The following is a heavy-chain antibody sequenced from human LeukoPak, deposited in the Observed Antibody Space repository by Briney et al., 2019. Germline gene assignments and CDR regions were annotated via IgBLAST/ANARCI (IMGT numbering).Heavy chain of an antibody. Sequence: ASVKVSCKASGYTFTNYYIHWVRQAPGQGLEWTGIINPSGGSTSYAQKFQGRVTMTRDTSTSTVYMELSSLRSEDTAVYYCAREGPYSDSSRSRFDYWGQGTLVTVSS. J-gene: IGHJ4*02. CDR3: AREGPYSDSSRSRFDY. CDR2: INPSGGST. D-gene: IGHD6-6*01. V-gene: IGHV1-46*01. CDR1: GYTFTNYY.